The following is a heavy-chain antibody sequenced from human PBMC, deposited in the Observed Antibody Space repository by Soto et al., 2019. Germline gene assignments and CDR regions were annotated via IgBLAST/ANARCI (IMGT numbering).Heavy chain of an antibody. CDR1: GGSFSGYY. J-gene: IGHJ4*02. CDR2: INHSGST. D-gene: IGHD1-7*01. CDR3: ARRTGTTTTRKSPIDY. Sequence: PSETLSLTCAVYGGSFSGYYWSWIRQPPGKGLEWIGEINHSGSTNYNPSLKSRVTISVDTSKNQFSLKLSSVTAADTAVYYCARRTGTTTTRKSPIDYWGQGTLVTVSS. V-gene: IGHV4-34*01.